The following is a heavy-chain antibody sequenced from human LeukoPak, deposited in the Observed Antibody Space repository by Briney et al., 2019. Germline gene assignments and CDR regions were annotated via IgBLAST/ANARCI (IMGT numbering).Heavy chain of an antibody. CDR3: VRDQNGDSWFDP. Sequence: PSETLSLTCAVSGGSISSSNWWSWVRQPPGKGLEWIGEIYHSGSTNYNPSLKSRVTISVDKSKNQFSLKLSSVTAADTAVYYCVRDQNGDSWFDPWGQGTLVTVSS. CDR1: GGSISSSNW. D-gene: IGHD4-17*01. J-gene: IGHJ5*02. V-gene: IGHV4-4*02. CDR2: IYHSGST.